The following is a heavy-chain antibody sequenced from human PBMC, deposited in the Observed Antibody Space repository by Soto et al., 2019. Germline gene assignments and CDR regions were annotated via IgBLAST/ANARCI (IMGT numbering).Heavy chain of an antibody. CDR1: GYSFTSYW. CDR2: IYPDDSDT. Sequence: GESLKISCKGSGYSFTSYWIGWVRQMPGKGLEWMGIIYPDDSDTRYSPSFQGQVTISADKSISTAYLQWSSLKASDTAMYYCARVYYGSGSPIGGMDVWGQGTTVTVSS. V-gene: IGHV5-51*01. CDR3: ARVYYGSGSPIGGMDV. J-gene: IGHJ6*02. D-gene: IGHD3-10*01.